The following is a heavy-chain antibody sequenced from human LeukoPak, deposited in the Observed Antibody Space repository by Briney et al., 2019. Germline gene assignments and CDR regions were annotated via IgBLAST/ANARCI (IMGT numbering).Heavy chain of an antibody. D-gene: IGHD6-13*01. CDR3: ARVGASSSWYGSYYYYYMDV. CDR2: ISNSGSYI. J-gene: IGHJ6*03. CDR1: GFTFSSYT. Sequence: GESLRLSCAASGFTFSSYTMSWVRQAPGKGLEWVPLISNSGSYIYYAESMKGRVTISRDNAKNSLFLQMDSLRDEDTALYYCARVGASSSWYGSYYYYYMDVWGMGTTVTVFS. V-gene: IGHV3-21*01.